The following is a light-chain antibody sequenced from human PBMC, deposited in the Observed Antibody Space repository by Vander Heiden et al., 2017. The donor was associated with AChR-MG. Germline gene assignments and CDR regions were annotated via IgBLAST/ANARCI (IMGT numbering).Light chain of an antibody. V-gene: IGKV3-20*01. CDR1: QSVSSSY. Sequence: EIVLTQSPGTLSLSPGERATLSCRASQSVSSSYLAWYQQKPGQAPRLLIYGASSRATGIPDRFSGSGSGTDFTLTISRLEPEDFAVYYCQQDGKPPQTFGQGTKVEIK. CDR3: QQDGKPPQT. J-gene: IGKJ1*01. CDR2: GAS.